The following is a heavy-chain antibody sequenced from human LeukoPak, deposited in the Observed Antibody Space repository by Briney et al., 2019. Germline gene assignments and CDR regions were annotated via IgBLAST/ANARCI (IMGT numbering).Heavy chain of an antibody. Sequence: ASVKVSCKASGYTFTDHYMHWVRQAPGQGLEWMGWINPNSGGTNYAQKFQGWVTMTRDTSISTAYMELSSLRSEDTAVYYCARVGATKGDYWGQGTLVTVSS. V-gene: IGHV1-2*04. D-gene: IGHD1-26*01. CDR2: INPNSGGT. J-gene: IGHJ4*02. CDR1: GYTFTDHY. CDR3: ARVGATKGDY.